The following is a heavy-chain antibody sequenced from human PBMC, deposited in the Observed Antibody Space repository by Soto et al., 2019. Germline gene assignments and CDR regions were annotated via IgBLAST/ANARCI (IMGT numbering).Heavy chain of an antibody. Sequence: SETLSLTCSVSGDSISSRTDYWGWVRQPPGKGLEWIGNIYYSGSTDYNPSLKRRVTISVDTSQNDFSLKLTSVTAADTAVYYCALVVAPPYYFDYWSQGTLVTVPQ. V-gene: IGHV4-39*02. J-gene: IGHJ4*02. CDR2: IYYSGST. CDR3: ALVVAPPYYFDY. CDR1: GDSISSRTDY. D-gene: IGHD2-15*01.